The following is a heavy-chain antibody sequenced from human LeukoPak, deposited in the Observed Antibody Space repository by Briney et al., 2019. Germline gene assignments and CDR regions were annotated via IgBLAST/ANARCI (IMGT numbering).Heavy chain of an antibody. V-gene: IGHV1-24*01. CDR1: GYTLTELS. D-gene: IGHD2-21*02. J-gene: IGHJ5*02. CDR3: ASLVTAIRGVDWFDP. Sequence: ASVKVSCKVSGYTLTELSMHCVRQAPGKGLEWMGGFDPEDGETIYAQKFQGRVTMTEDTSTDTAYMELSSLRSEDTAVYYCASLVTAIRGVDWFDPWGQGTLVTVSS. CDR2: FDPEDGET.